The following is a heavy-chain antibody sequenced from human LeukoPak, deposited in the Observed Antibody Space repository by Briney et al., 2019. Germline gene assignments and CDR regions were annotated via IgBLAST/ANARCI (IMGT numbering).Heavy chain of an antibody. D-gene: IGHD2-2*01. CDR3: ARVIVVVPAAIYYYYGMDV. Sequence: GASVKVSCKASGGTFSSYAISWVRQAPGQGLEWMGGIIPIFGTANYAQKFQGRVTITADESTSTAYMALSSLRSEDTAVYYCARVIVVVPAAIYYYYGMDVWGQGTTVTVSS. V-gene: IGHV1-69*13. J-gene: IGHJ6*02. CDR1: GGTFSSYA. CDR2: IIPIFGTA.